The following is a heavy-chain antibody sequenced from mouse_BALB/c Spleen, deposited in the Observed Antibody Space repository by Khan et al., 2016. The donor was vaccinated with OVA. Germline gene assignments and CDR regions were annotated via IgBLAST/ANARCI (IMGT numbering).Heavy chain of an antibody. J-gene: IGHJ2*01. D-gene: IGHD1-1*01. CDR2: ISYSGGT. Sequence: EVQLQESGPGLVKPSQSLSLTCTVTGYSITSDYAWNWIRQFPGNKLEWMGYISYSGGTSYTPSLKSRISITRDISKNQFFLQLNSVTTEDTATXYYVRSVTITTVVATDFDYWGQGTTLTVSS. CDR1: GYSITSDYA. V-gene: IGHV3-2*02. CDR3: VRSVTITTVVATDFDY.